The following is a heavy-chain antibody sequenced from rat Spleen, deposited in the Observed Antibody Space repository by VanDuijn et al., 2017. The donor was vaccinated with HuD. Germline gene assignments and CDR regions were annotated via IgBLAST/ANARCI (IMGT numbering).Heavy chain of an antibody. CDR1: GFTFSNYY. J-gene: IGHJ2*01. Sequence: EVQLVESGGGLVQPGRSLKLSCAASGFTFSNYYMAWVRQAPTKGLEWVAYISTGGYNTYYPDSVKGRFTISRDNAKSTLYLQLDSLRSEDTATYYCTTDTFYDGTYYPGGFDYWGQGVMVTVSS. CDR3: TTDTFYDGTYYPGGFDY. CDR2: ISTGGYNT. V-gene: IGHV5-27*01. D-gene: IGHD1-12*02.